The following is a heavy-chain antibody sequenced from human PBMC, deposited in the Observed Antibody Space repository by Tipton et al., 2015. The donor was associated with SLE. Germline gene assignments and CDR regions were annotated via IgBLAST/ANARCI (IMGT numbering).Heavy chain of an antibody. J-gene: IGHJ6*02. Sequence: SLRLSCAASGFIFSSYGMHWVRQAPGKGLEWVAVISYDGSNKYYADSVKGRFTISRDNSKNTLYLQMNSLRAEDTAVYYCANKCSSTSCYGMDVWGQGTTVTVSS. CDR3: ANKCSSTSCYGMDV. CDR2: ISYDGSNK. D-gene: IGHD2-2*01. V-gene: IGHV3-30*18. CDR1: GFIFSSYG.